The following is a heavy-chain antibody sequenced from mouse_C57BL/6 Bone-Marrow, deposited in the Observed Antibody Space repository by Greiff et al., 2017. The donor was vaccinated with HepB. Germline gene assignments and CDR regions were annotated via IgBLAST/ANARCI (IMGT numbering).Heavy chain of an antibody. CDR2: IDPENGDT. Sequence: EVQLKESGAELVRPGASVKLSCTASGFNIKDDYMHWVKQRPEQGLEWIGWIDPENGDTEYASKFQGKATITADTSSNTAYLQLSSLTSEDTAVYYCTPYPYYFDYWGQGTTLTVSS. V-gene: IGHV14-4*01. D-gene: IGHD2-10*01. CDR1: GFNIKDDY. J-gene: IGHJ2*01. CDR3: TPYPYYFDY.